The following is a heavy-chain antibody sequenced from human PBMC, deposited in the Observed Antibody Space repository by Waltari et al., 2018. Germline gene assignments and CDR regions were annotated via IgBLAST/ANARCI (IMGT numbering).Heavy chain of an antibody. Sequence: LQLQESGPGLVKPSEPLSLTCTVSGGSISSSSYYWGWIRQPPGKGLEWVSSISSSSSYIYYADSVKGRFTISRDNAKNSLYLQMNSLRAEDTAVYYCATPYCSSTSCSPNFDYWGQGTLVTVSS. J-gene: IGHJ4*02. CDR2: ISSSSSYI. CDR1: GGSISSSS. D-gene: IGHD2-2*01. CDR3: ATPYCSSTSCSPNFDY. V-gene: IGHV3-21*01.